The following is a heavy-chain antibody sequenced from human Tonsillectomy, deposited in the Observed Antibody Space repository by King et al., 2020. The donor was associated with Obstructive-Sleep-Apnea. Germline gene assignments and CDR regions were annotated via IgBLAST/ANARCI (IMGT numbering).Heavy chain of an antibody. CDR2: ISSSSSTI. V-gene: IGHV3-48*01. J-gene: IGHJ3*02. CDR3: ARDLLYYYASQWPGAFDI. D-gene: IGHD3-22*01. CDR1: GFTFSSYS. Sequence: VQLVESGGGLVQPGGSLRLSCAASGFTFSSYSMNWVRQSPGKGLEWVSYISSSSSTIYYADSVKGRFTISRDNAKNSLYLQMNSLRAEDTAVYYCARDLLYYYASQWPGAFDIWGQGTMVTVSS.